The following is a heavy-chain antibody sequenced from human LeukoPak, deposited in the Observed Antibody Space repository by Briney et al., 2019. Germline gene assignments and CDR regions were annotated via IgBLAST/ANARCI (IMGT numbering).Heavy chain of an antibody. V-gene: IGHV3-7*01. CDR3: ASGSREW. J-gene: IGHJ4*02. Sequence: GGSLRLSCAASGFTFGRYWMSWVRQAPGKGLEWLANIKEDGSEKYYVDSVKGRFTISRDNAKNSLYLQTNSLRAEDTSVYYCASGSREWWGQGTLVTVSS. D-gene: IGHD3-10*01. CDR1: GFTFGRYW. CDR2: IKEDGSEK.